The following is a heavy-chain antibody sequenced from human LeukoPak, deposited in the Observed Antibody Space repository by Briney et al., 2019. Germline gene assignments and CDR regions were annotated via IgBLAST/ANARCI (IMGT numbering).Heavy chain of an antibody. Sequence: SVKVSCKASGGTFSSYAISWVRQAPGQGLEWMGRIIPILGIANYAQKFQGRVTIIADKSTSTAYMELSSLRSEDTAVYYCAPMEMATTTPFHYWGQGTLVTVAS. CDR1: GGTFSSYA. V-gene: IGHV1-69*04. CDR3: APMEMATTTPFHY. CDR2: IIPILGIA. J-gene: IGHJ4*02. D-gene: IGHD1-1*01.